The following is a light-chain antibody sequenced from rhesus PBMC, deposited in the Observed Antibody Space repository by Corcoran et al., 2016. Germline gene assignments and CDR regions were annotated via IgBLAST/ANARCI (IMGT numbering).Light chain of an antibody. J-gene: IGKJ4*01. CDR1: QRISSW. CDR3: PQYTTRPRT. V-gene: IGKV1-22*01. Sequence: DIQMTQSPPSLSTPVGDTATLTCRPSQRISSWLAWYQQKPGKVPTLLIYKASSLKSGVPSRSSGSGSWTDFTLTIRSLQSEDFATYYCPQYTTRPRTFGRVTKMELK. CDR2: KAS.